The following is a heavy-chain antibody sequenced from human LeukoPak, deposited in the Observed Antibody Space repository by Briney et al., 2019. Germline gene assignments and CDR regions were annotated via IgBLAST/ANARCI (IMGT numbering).Heavy chain of an antibody. J-gene: IGHJ4*02. V-gene: IGHV4-34*01. CDR3: ARGGKLRFLEWILLGRTLDY. D-gene: IGHD3-3*01. CDR2: INHSGST. CDR1: GGSFSGYY. Sequence: SETLSLTCAVYGGSFSGYYWSWIRQPPGKGLEWIGEINHSGSTNYNPSLKSRVTISVDTSKNQFSLKLSSVTAADTAVYYCARGGKLRFLEWILLGRTLDYWGQGTLVTVSS.